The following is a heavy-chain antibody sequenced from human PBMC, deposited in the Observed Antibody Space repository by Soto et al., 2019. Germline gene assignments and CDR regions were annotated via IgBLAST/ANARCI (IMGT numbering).Heavy chain of an antibody. J-gene: IGHJ4*02. D-gene: IGHD2-15*01. Sequence: GGSLRLSCAGSGFTFSSYWMNWVRQAPGKGLEWVANIRPDGNERYYVEPVKGRFTISRDNAKSSLFLQMNSLRAEDTAVYYCATFSVVAATPGYYFDYWGQGTLVTSPQ. CDR2: IRPDGNER. CDR3: ATFSVVAATPGYYFDY. CDR1: GFTFSSYW. V-gene: IGHV3-7*03.